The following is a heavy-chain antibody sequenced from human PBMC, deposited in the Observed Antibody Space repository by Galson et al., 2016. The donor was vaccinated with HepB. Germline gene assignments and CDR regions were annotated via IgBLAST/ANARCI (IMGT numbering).Heavy chain of an antibody. D-gene: IGHD6-13*01. Sequence: SETLSLTCTVSGVSISNYYWSWIRQPPGRGLEWIGSISYSGTTSYNPSLKSRISISRETSKNQFSLNLRFVSATDTATYYCARHRAAVHPFDFWGRGTLVAVSS. CDR3: ARHRAAVHPFDF. CDR2: ISYSGTT. J-gene: IGHJ4*02. V-gene: IGHV4-39*01. CDR1: GVSISNYY.